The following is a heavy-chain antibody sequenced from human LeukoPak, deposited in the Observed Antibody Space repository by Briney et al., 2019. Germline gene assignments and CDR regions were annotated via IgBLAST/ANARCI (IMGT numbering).Heavy chain of an antibody. Sequence: PGGSLRLSCAASGFTFSSYAMHWVRQAPGKGLEWVAVISYDGSNKYYADSVKGRFTISRDNSKNMVYLQMGSLRAEDMALYYCARAWSAPLGNALDIWGQGTMVTVSS. CDR1: GFTFSSYA. V-gene: IGHV3-30*14. J-gene: IGHJ3*02. CDR2: ISYDGSNK. CDR3: ARAWSAPLGNALDI. D-gene: IGHD2-15*01.